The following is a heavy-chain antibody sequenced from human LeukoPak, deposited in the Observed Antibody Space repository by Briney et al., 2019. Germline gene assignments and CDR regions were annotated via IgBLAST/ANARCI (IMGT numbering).Heavy chain of an antibody. D-gene: IGHD3-22*01. J-gene: IGHJ4*02. V-gene: IGHV3-23*01. CDR3: AKDGITMIVVVSTTGYFDY. CDR1: GFTFSSYA. CDR2: ISGSGGST. Sequence: GGSLRLSCAASGFTFSSYAMSWVRRAPGKGLEWVSAISGSGGSTYYADSVKGRFTISRDNSKNTLYLQMNSLRAEDTAVYYCAKDGITMIVVVSTTGYFDYWGQGTLVTVSS.